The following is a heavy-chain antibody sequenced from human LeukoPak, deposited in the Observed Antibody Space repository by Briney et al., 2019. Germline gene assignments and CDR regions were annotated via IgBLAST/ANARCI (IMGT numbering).Heavy chain of an antibody. J-gene: IGHJ5*02. CDR3: ARDPHYIGPPTGTTWFDP. CDR1: GFTFSMYS. CDR2: ISDDGNFK. V-gene: IGHV3-30*04. Sequence: QPGGSLRLSCVASGFTFSMYSMHWVRQAPGKGLEWLAIISDDGNFKYYGDSVKGRFTVSRDNTKNTLYLQMNSLRPEDSAVFYCARDPHYIGPPTGTTWFDPWGQGTLVTVSS. D-gene: IGHD1-7*01.